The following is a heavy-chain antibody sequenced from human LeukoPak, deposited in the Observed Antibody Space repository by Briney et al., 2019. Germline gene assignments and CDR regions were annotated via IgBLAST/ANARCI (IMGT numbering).Heavy chain of an antibody. D-gene: IGHD2/OR15-2a*01. J-gene: IGHJ3*02. CDR3: ARRLPLYAPDVFDI. CDR2: IYYSGST. Sequence: SETLSLTCTVSGDSISSSTYYCGWIRQPPGKGLEWIGSIYYSGSTYYNPSLKSRVTISVDMSKNQFSLKLSSVTAADTAVYYCARRLPLYAPDVFDICGQGTMVTVSS. V-gene: IGHV4-39*01. CDR1: GDSISSSTYY.